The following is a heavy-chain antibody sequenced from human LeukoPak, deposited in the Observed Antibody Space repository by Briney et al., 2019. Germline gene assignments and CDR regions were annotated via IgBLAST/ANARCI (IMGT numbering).Heavy chain of an antibody. CDR1: GGSISSYY. V-gene: IGHV4-59*08. J-gene: IGHJ4*02. D-gene: IGHD6-6*01. CDR2: IYYSGST. CDR3: ARVSYSSSSPFDY. Sequence: SETLSLTCTVSGGSISSYYWSWIRQPPGKGLEWIGYIYYSGSTNYNPSLKSRVTISVDTSKNQFSLKLSSVTAADTAVYYCARVSYSSSSPFDYWGQGTLVTVSS.